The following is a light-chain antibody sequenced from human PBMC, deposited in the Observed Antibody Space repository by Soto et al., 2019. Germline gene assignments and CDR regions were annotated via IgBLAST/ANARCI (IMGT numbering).Light chain of an antibody. J-gene: IGKJ5*01. V-gene: IGKV1-5*03. CDR2: KAS. Sequence: DIQMTQSPSTLSGSVGDRVTITCRASQTISSWLAWYQQKPGKAPKLLIYKASTLKSGVPSRFSGSGSGTEFTLTISSLQPDDFATYYCQHIYTIPITFGQGTRLEIK. CDR1: QTISSW. CDR3: QHIYTIPIT.